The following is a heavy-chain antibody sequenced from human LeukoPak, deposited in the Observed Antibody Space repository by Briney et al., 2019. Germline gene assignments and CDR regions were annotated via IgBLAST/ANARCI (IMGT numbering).Heavy chain of an antibody. CDR3: ARAQLQYAPYFDY. D-gene: IGHD4-11*01. Sequence: SETLSLTCAVYGGSFSGYYWSWIRQPPGKGLEWIGEINHSGSTNYNPSLKSRVTISVDTSQNQFSLKLSSVTAADTAVYYCARAQLQYAPYFDYWGQGTLVTVSS. J-gene: IGHJ4*02. V-gene: IGHV4-34*01. CDR1: GGSFSGYY. CDR2: INHSGST.